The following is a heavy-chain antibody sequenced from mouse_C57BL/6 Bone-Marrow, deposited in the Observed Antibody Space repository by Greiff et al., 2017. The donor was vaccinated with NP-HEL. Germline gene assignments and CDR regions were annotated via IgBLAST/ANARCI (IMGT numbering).Heavy chain of an antibody. J-gene: IGHJ2*01. V-gene: IGHV1-5*01. CDR2: IYPGNSDT. CDR3: TRGDLLRLYYFDY. Sequence: VQLQQSGTVLARPGASVKMSCKTSGYTFTSYWMHWVKQRPGQGLEWIGAIYPGNSDTSYNQKFKGKAKLTAVTSASTAYMELSSLTNEDSAVYYCTRGDLLRLYYFDYWGQGTTLTVSS. D-gene: IGHD1-2*01. CDR1: GYTFTSYW.